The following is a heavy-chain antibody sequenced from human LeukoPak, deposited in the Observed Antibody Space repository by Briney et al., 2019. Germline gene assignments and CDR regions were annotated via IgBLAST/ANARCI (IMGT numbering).Heavy chain of an antibody. CDR2: IKQDGSEQ. CDR1: GFTFSNYW. CDR3: ARAMDA. J-gene: IGHJ6*03. V-gene: IGHV3-7*01. Sequence: GGSLRLSCAASGFTFSNYWMTWVRQAPGKGPEWVANIKQDGSEQYYVDSVKGRFTISRDNAKNSLYLQMNSLSAEDTAVYHCARAMDAWGKGTTVTVSS.